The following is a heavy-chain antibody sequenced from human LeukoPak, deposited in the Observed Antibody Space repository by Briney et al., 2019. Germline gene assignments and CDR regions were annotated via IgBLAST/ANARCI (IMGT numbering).Heavy chain of an antibody. Sequence: QPGGSLRLSCAASGFTFSSYEMNWVRQAPGKGLEWVSYISSSGSTIYYADSVKGRFTISRDNAKNSLYLQMNSLRAEDTAVYYCVREPYYYDSSGSNYYYYGMDVWGQGTTVTVSS. CDR1: GFTFSSYE. CDR2: ISSSGSTI. D-gene: IGHD3-22*01. V-gene: IGHV3-48*03. J-gene: IGHJ6*02. CDR3: VREPYYYDSSGSNYYYYGMDV.